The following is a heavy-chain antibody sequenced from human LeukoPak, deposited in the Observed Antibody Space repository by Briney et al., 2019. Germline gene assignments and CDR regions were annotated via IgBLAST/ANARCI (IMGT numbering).Heavy chain of an antibody. D-gene: IGHD1-26*01. J-gene: IGHJ4*02. Sequence: SQTLSLTCTVSGGSISSGGYYWSWIRQHPGKGLEWIGYIYYSGSTYYNPSLKSRVTISVDTSKNQFSLKLSSVTAADTAVYYCARHGGGGESYPRVFDYWGRGNLVTASS. CDR2: IYYSGST. CDR1: GGSISSGGYY. V-gene: IGHV4-31*03. CDR3: ARHGGGGESYPRVFDY.